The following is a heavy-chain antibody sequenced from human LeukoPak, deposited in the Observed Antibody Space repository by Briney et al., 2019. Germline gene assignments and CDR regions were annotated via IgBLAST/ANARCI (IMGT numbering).Heavy chain of an antibody. D-gene: IGHD3-22*01. CDR2: INHSGGT. Sequence: SQTLSLTCAVYGGSFSGYFWSWIRQPPGKGLEWIGEINHSGGTNYNPSLKSRVTISVDTSKNQFSLKLSSVTAADTAVYYCARGQTYYYDSSGYYLDYWGQGTLVTVSS. J-gene: IGHJ4*02. CDR1: GGSFSGYF. CDR3: ARGQTYYYDSSGYYLDY. V-gene: IGHV4-34*01.